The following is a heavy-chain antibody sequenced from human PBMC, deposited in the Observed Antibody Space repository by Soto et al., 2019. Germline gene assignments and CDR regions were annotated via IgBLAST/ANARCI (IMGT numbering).Heavy chain of an antibody. D-gene: IGHD6-13*01. CDR3: AGRIWYDFYYYYGFDV. V-gene: IGHV4-59*01. J-gene: IGHJ6*02. CDR1: GGSISSYY. Sequence: SETLSLTCTVSGGSISSYYWNWIRQSPGKGLEWIGYIHYRGSTNHNPSLKSRVTISVHTSKNQFSLKLRSVTAADTAMYYCAGRIWYDFYYYYGFDVWGQGTTVTVSS. CDR2: IHYRGST.